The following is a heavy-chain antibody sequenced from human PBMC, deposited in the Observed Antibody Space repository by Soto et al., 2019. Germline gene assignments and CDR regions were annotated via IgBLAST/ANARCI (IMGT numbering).Heavy chain of an antibody. V-gene: IGHV1-18*01. CDR2: ISAYNGNT. CDR3: ARVAGSQDYYYGMDV. Sequence: ASVKVSCKASGYTFTSYGISWVRQAPGQGLEWMGWISAYNGNTNYAQKLQGRVTMTTDTSTSTAYMELRSLRSDDTAVYYCARVAGSQDYYYGMDVWGQGTTITVSS. J-gene: IGHJ6*02. D-gene: IGHD6-13*01. CDR1: GYTFTSYG.